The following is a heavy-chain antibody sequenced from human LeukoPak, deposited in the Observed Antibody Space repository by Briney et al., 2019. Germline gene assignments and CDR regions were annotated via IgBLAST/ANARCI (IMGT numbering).Heavy chain of an antibody. D-gene: IGHD2-21*01. Sequence: SETLSLTCTVSGGSISSSSYYWGWIRQPPGKGLEWIGSIYYSGSTYYNPSLKSRVTISVDTSKNQFSLKLSSVTAADTAVYYCARGLFGWFDPWGQGTLVTVSS. CDR1: GGSISSSSYY. CDR3: ARGLFGWFDP. V-gene: IGHV4-39*01. J-gene: IGHJ5*02. CDR2: IYYSGST.